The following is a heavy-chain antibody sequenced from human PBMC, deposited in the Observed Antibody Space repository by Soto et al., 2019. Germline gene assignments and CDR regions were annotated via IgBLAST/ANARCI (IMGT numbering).Heavy chain of an antibody. D-gene: IGHD2-2*01. V-gene: IGHV1-69*13. J-gene: IGHJ6*02. CDR1: GGTFSSYA. CDR3: ARGFSSTILGLYYYYGMDV. CDR2: IIPIFGTA. Sequence: VKVSCKASGGTFSSYAISWVRQAPGQGLEWMGGIIPIFGTANYAQKFQGRVTITADESTSTAYMELSSLRSEDTAVYYCARGFSSTILGLYYYYGMDVWGQGTTVTVSS.